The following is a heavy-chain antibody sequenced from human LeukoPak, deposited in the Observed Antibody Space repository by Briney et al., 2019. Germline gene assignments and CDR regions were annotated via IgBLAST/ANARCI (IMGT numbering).Heavy chain of an antibody. J-gene: IGHJ4*02. D-gene: IGHD3-9*01. CDR2: IKSKSDGGTT. V-gene: IGHV3-15*01. Sequence: GGSLRLSCAASGFTFSNAWMSWVRRAPGKGLEWVGHIKSKSDGGTTDYAAPVKGRFTISRDDSKNTLYLQMNSVKTEDTAVYYCTTYDILTGYYRALWYFDYWGQGTLVSVSS. CDR1: GFTFSNAW. CDR3: TTYDILTGYYRALWYFDY.